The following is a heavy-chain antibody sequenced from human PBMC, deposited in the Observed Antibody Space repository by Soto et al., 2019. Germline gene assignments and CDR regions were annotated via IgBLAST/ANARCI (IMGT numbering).Heavy chain of an antibody. J-gene: IGHJ6*02. CDR1: GGSISSYY. CDR2: IYYSGST. D-gene: IGHD4-17*01. Sequence: SETLSLTCTVSGGSISSYYWSWIRQPPGKGLEWIGYIYYSGSTNYNPSLKSRVTISVDTSKNQFSLKLSSVTAADTAVYYCARGSDYGDYADYYYGMDVWGQGTTVTVSS. CDR3: ARGSDYGDYADYYYGMDV. V-gene: IGHV4-59*12.